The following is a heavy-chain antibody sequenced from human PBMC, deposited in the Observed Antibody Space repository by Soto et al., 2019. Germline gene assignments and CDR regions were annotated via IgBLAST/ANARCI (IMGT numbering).Heavy chain of an antibody. D-gene: IGHD3-10*01. Sequence: KTGGSLRLSCAASGFTFSNAWMSWVRQAPGKGLEWVGRIKSKTDGGTTDYAAPVKGRFTISRDDSKNTPYLQMNSLKTEDTAVYYCTTDSPNIYYGSGKGDYWGQGTLVTVSS. CDR3: TTDSPNIYYGSGKGDY. CDR1: GFTFSNAW. J-gene: IGHJ4*02. V-gene: IGHV3-15*01. CDR2: IKSKTDGGTT.